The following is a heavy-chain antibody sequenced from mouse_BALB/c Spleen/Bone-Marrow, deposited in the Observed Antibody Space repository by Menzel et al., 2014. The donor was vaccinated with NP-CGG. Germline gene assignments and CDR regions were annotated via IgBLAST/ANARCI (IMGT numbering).Heavy chain of an antibody. J-gene: IGHJ3*01. CDR2: ISDGGSYT. CDR1: GFTFSDYY. V-gene: IGHV5-4*02. Sequence: EVQVVESGGGLVKPGGSLKLSCAASGFTFSDYYMYWVRQTPEKRLEWVATISDGGSYTYYPDSVKGRFTVSRGNAKNNLHLQMNSLKPEDTAMYYCASHRDSPGAYWGQGTLVTVSA. D-gene: IGHD3-2*01. CDR3: ASHRDSPGAY.